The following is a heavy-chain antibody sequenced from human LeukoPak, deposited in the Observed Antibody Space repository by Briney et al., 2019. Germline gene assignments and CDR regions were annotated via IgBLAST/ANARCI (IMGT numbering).Heavy chain of an antibody. CDR2: IYYSGST. J-gene: IGHJ6*03. CDR3: ARVDIVVVPAAIRPPKNYYYYMDV. CDR1: GGSISSYY. Sequence: SETLSLTCTVSGGSISSYYWSWIRQPPGKGLEWIGYIYYSGSTNYNPSLKSRVTISVDTSKNQFSLKLSSVTAADTAVYYCARVDIVVVPAAIRPPKNYYYYMDVWGKGTTVTVSS. D-gene: IGHD2-2*02. V-gene: IGHV4-59*01.